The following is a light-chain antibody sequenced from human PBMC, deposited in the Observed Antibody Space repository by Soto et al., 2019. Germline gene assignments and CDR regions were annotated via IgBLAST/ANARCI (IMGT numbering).Light chain of an antibody. J-gene: IGKJ4*01. V-gene: IGKV3-11*01. CDR1: QSVSTY. CDR3: QPLMSRIS. CDR2: DVA. Sequence: EIVLTQSPATLSLSPGERATLSCRASQSVSTYLAWYQQKPGQAPRLLIYDVANRATGIPPRFSGSGSGTDFTLTISSLEPEDFAMYYCQPLMSRISFGGGTKVEIK.